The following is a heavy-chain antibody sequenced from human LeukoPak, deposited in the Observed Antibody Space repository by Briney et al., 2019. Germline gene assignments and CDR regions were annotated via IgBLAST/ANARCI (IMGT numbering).Heavy chain of an antibody. CDR2: ISSSSSTI. V-gene: IGHV3-48*04. D-gene: IGHD6-13*01. CDR3: ARDLAAAGDY. J-gene: IGHJ4*02. Sequence: GGSLRLSCAASGFTFSSYSMNWVRQAPGKGLEWVSYISSSSSTIYYADSVKGRFTISRDNAKNSLYLQMNSLRAEDTAVYYCARDLAAAGDYWGQGTLVTVSS. CDR1: GFTFSSYS.